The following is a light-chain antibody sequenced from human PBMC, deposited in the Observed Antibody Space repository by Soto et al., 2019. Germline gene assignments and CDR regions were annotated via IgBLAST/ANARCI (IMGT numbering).Light chain of an antibody. J-gene: IGKJ1*01. CDR3: QQYSNSPLT. CDR2: DAS. Sequence: EIVLTQSPGTLSLSPGERATLSCRASQSVSSSYLAWYQQRPGQAPRLVIYDASSRATGIPDRFSASGSGTDFTLTISRLEPEDFAVYYCQQYSNSPLTFGQGTKVDIK. CDR1: QSVSSSY. V-gene: IGKV3-20*01.